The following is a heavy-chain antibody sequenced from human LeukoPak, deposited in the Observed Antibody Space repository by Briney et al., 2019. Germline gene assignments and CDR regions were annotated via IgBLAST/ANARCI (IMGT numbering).Heavy chain of an antibody. CDR2: IYSGGYT. D-gene: IGHD1-26*01. CDR1: GFTVTTNY. J-gene: IGHJ4*02. V-gene: IGHV3-66*01. CDR3: ARRLEYSGSNGVFDY. Sequence: GGSLRLSCAASGFTVTTNYMTWVRQAPGKGLEWVSIIYSGGYTDYADSVKGRFTISRDNSKNTLDLQMNSLRAEDTAVYYCARRLEYSGSNGVFDYWGQGTLGTVSS.